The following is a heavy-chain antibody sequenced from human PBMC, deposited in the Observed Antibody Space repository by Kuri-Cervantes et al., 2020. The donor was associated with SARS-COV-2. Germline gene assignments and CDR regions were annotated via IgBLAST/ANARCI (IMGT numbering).Heavy chain of an antibody. CDR2: IYYSGST. V-gene: IGHV4-39*01. J-gene: IGHJ4*02. CDR3: ARLPRYSTLESSPDY. D-gene: IGHD5/OR15-5a*01. CDR1: GGSISSGSYY. Sequence: SETLSLTCTVSGGSISSGSYYWSWIRQPAGKGLEWIGSIYYSGSTYYNPSLKSRVTISVDTSKNQFSLKLSSVTAADTAVYYCARLPRYSTLESSPDYWGQGTLVTVSS.